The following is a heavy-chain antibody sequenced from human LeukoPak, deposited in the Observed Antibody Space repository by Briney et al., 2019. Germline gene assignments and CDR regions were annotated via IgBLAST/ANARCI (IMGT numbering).Heavy chain of an antibody. V-gene: IGHV3-23*01. CDR3: AKAIGDYVAFDI. Sequence: PGGSLRLSCAASGLTFSSYAMSWVRQAPGKGLEWVSVISGSGGSTYYADSVKGRFTISRDNSKNTLYLQMNSLRAEDTAVYYCAKAIGDYVAFDIWGQGTMVTVSS. J-gene: IGHJ3*02. D-gene: IGHD4-17*01. CDR1: GLTFSSYA. CDR2: ISGSGGST.